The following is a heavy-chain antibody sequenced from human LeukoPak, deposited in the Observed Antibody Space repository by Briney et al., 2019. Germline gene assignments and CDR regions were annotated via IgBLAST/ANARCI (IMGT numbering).Heavy chain of an antibody. Sequence: AGGSLRPSCAASGFTFSSYGMHWVRQAPGKGLEWVAFIRYDGSNKYYADSVKGRFTISRDNSKNTLYLQMNSLRAEDTAVYYCAKDSKGIQLWSYYLDYWGQGTLVTVSS. D-gene: IGHD5-18*01. V-gene: IGHV3-30*02. CDR3: AKDSKGIQLWSYYLDY. CDR2: IRYDGSNK. J-gene: IGHJ4*02. CDR1: GFTFSSYG.